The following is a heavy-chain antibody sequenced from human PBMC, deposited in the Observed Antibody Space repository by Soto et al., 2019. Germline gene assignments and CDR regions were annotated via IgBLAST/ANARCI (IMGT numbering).Heavy chain of an antibody. V-gene: IGHV3-74*01. D-gene: IGHD2-15*01. J-gene: IGHJ5*02. Sequence: PGGSLRLSCAASGFTFSSYWMHWVRQAPGKGLVWVSRINSDGSSTSYADSVKGRFTISRDNAKNTLYLQMNSLRAEDTAVYYCARAGSSYHHYKPNWFDPWAQGTLVTAPQ. CDR3: ARAGSSYHHYKPNWFDP. CDR1: GFTFSSYW. CDR2: INSDGSST.